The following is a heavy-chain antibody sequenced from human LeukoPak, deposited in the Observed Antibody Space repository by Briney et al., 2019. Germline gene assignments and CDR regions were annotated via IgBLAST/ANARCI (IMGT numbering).Heavy chain of an antibody. Sequence: GGSLRLSCVASGFTFSSYEMNWVRQAPGKGLGWVSYISRTGSTTYYADSVKGRFTISRDNAKNSLYLQMNSLRAKDTAVYYCARVADSGGNSDYWGQGTLVTVSS. CDR3: ARVADSGGNSDY. J-gene: IGHJ4*02. V-gene: IGHV3-48*03. CDR2: ISRTGSTT. CDR1: GFTFSSYE. D-gene: IGHD4-23*01.